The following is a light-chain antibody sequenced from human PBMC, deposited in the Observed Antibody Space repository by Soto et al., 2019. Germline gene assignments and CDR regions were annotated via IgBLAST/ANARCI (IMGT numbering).Light chain of an antibody. V-gene: IGKV1-5*01. CDR2: DTS. CDR3: QQYTTYPWT. CDR1: QYISSW. Sequence: DIQMTQSPSTLSGSVGDRVTITCRASQYISSWLAWYQQKPGTAPRLLIYDTSNLEDGVPSTFSGSGSGTDFTLTISSLQPDDFATYYCQQYTTYPWTFGQGTKVDIK. J-gene: IGKJ1*01.